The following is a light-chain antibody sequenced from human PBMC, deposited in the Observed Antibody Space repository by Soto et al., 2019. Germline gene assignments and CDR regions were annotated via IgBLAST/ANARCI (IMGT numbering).Light chain of an antibody. CDR1: QGISNY. Sequence: DIQMTQSPTSLSASVGDRVTITCRASQGISNYLAWYQQKPGKVPKLLIYAASTLQSGVPSRFSGSGSGTDFTLTISSLQPEDIAAYYCQKYNSATWTFGQGTKVEIK. CDR3: QKYNSATWT. V-gene: IGKV1-27*01. CDR2: AAS. J-gene: IGKJ1*01.